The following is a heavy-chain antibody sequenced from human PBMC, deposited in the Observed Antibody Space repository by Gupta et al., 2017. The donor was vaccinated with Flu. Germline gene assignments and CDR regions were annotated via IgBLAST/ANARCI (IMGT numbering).Heavy chain of an antibody. CDR2: INPYDGKT. CDR1: GYTFAIYN. D-gene: IGHD2-2*01. Sequence: QVQLMQSGAEVKKPGASVKVSCKSSGYTFAIYNVYWVRQAPGQGLEWVGWINPYDGKTKYAQKFQGRVTMTTDTSASTVYMELRSLTSDDTAVYFCARDRFPHVILVPAPMDVWGQGTTVTVSS. J-gene: IGHJ6*02. V-gene: IGHV1-18*01. CDR3: ARDRFPHVILVPAPMDV.